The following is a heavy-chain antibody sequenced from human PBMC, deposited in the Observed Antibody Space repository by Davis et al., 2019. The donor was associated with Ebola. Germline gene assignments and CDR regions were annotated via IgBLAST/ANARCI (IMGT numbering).Heavy chain of an antibody. J-gene: IGHJ6*02. D-gene: IGHD6-13*01. CDR3: ARHSSSWYDFNYGMDV. Sequence: GESLKISCKGSGYSFTDYWIGWVRQMPGKGLDWMGIIYPGDSDTRYSPSFQGQVTISADKSISTAYLQWSSLKASDTAMHYCARHSSSWYDFNYGMDVWGQGTTVTVSS. V-gene: IGHV5-51*01. CDR1: GYSFTDYW. CDR2: IYPGDSDT.